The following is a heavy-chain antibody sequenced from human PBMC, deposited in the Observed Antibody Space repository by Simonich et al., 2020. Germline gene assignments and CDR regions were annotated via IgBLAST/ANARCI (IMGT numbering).Heavy chain of an antibody. J-gene: IGHJ3*02. CDR3: AREGIAARDAFDI. CDR2: KKQDGSEK. Sequence: EVQLVESGGGLVQPGGSLRLSCAASGFTLSSYWMSWVRQAPGKGLGWVANKKQDGSEKSYEDSVKGRFTISRDNAKNSLYLQMNSLRAEDTAVYYCAREGIAARDAFDIWGQGTMVTVSS. V-gene: IGHV3-7*01. CDR1: GFTLSSYW. D-gene: IGHD6-6*01.